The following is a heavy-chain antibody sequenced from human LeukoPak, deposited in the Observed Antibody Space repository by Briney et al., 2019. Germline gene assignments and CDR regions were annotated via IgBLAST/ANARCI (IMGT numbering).Heavy chain of an antibody. Sequence: GESLQISCKGSGYSFTSYWIGWVRQMPGKGLEWMGIIYPGDSDTRYSPSFQDQVTISADKSISTAYLQWSSLKASDTAMYYCARHYGGYCSRTSCYGVYYMDVWGKGTTVTVSS. CDR3: ARHYGGYCSRTSCYGVYYMDV. J-gene: IGHJ6*03. CDR1: GYSFTSYW. CDR2: IYPGDSDT. D-gene: IGHD2-2*01. V-gene: IGHV5-51*01.